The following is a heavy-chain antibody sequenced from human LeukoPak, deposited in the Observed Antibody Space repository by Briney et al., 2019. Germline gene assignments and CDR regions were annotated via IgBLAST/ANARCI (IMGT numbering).Heavy chain of an antibody. D-gene: IGHD3-22*01. V-gene: IGHV3-48*01. CDR1: GFTFSSYS. Sequence: PGGSLRLSCAASGFTFSSYSMNWVRQAPGKGLEWVSYISGSSSTIDYADSVKGRFTISRDNVKNSLYLQMNSLRAEDTAVYYCARIGYYYDSSGYYFDYWGQGTLVTVSS. J-gene: IGHJ4*02. CDR2: ISGSSSTI. CDR3: ARIGYYYDSSGYYFDY.